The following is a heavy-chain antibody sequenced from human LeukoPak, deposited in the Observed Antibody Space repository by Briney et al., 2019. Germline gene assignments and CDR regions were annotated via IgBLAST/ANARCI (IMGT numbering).Heavy chain of an antibody. Sequence: SVKVSCTASGGTFSSYAISWVRQAPGQGLEWMGGIIPIFGTANYARKFQGRVTITADKSTSTAYMELSSLRSEDTAVYYCAKGDTWFSGDAFDIWGQGTMVTVSS. J-gene: IGHJ3*02. CDR2: IIPIFGTA. V-gene: IGHV1-69*06. CDR1: GGTFSSYA. CDR3: AKGDTWFSGDAFDI. D-gene: IGHD3-10*01.